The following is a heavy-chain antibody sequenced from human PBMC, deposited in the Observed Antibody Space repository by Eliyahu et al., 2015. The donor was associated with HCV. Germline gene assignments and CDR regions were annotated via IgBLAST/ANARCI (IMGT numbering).Heavy chain of an antibody. Sequence: EVKKPGSSVKVSCKASGGTFSSYSINWVRQAPGQGLEWMGRIIPILGITNYARKFQGRVTITADQSTGTAYMELSSLRSEDTAVYYCARGPWGELLRDYFDYWGQGTLVTVSS. J-gene: IGHJ4*02. CDR1: GGTFSSYS. D-gene: IGHD1-26*01. CDR3: ARGPWGELLRDYFDY. V-gene: IGHV1-69*02. CDR2: IIPILGIT.